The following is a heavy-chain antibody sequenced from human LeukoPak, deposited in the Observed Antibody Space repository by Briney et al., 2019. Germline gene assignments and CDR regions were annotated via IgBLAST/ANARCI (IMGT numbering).Heavy chain of an antibody. CDR2: ISDYNGNT. CDR1: GYTFTSYC. CDR3: AREVCDILTGYYNMDY. Sequence: GASVKLSCKVSGYTFTSYCISWVRQPPGQGREWMGWISDYNGNTNYAQKLQGRVTMTTDTSKSTAYVELRGLRAGDTAVYFCAREVCDILTGYYNMDYWGEGTLVTVSS. D-gene: IGHD3-9*01. J-gene: IGHJ4*02. V-gene: IGHV1-18*01.